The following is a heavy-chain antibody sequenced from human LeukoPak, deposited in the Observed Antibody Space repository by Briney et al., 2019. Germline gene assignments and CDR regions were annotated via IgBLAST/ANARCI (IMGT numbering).Heavy chain of an antibody. Sequence: SETLSLTCAVYGGSFSGYYWSWIRQPPGKGLEWIGEINHSGSTNYNPSLKSRVTISVNTSKNQFSLKLSSVTAADTAVYYCARNLGYCSSTSCLRDWYFDLWGRGTLVTVSS. CDR1: GGSFSGYY. CDR2: INHSGST. CDR3: ARNLGYCSSTSCLRDWYFDL. V-gene: IGHV4-34*01. D-gene: IGHD2-2*01. J-gene: IGHJ2*01.